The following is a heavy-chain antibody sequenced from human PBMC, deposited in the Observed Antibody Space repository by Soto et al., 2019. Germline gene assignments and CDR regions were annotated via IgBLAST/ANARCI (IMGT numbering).Heavy chain of an antibody. CDR1: GDSISSGGYF. CDR2: IYYTGST. J-gene: IGHJ4*02. Sequence: QVQLQESGPGLVKPSQTLSLTCTVSGDSISSGGYFWNWIRQHPGKGLEWIGLIYYTGSTFYNPSLRSRCTFSVDTSKNHFSLKLTSETAADPAVYFCARLSSSSSFDFWGQGTLVTVSS. D-gene: IGHD6-6*01. CDR3: ARLSSSSSFDF. V-gene: IGHV4-31*03.